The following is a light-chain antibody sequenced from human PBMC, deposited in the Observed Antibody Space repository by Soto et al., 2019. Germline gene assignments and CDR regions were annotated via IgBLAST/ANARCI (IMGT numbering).Light chain of an antibody. CDR3: QHYGSSGT. J-gene: IGKJ1*01. Sequence: EIGLTQSAGTLSRSAGERATLSWRASQSFSNNYLAWYQQNPGQAPRLLIYGASNMATGIPDRFSGGGSGTDFTLTSSRLEPEDVAVYYCQHYGSSGTFGQGTKVDIK. CDR1: QSFSNNY. V-gene: IGKV3-20*01. CDR2: GAS.